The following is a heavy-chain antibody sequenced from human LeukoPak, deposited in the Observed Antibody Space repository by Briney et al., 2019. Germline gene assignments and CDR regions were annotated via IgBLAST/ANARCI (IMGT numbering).Heavy chain of an antibody. CDR3: AKGTERYREVSSFDY. J-gene: IGHJ4*02. Sequence: GKSLRLSCAASGFIFSTYTMNWVRQAPGKGLEWVSAISGGGGGTYYADFVKGRFTTSRDNSKNTLYLQMNSLRAEDTAAYYCAKGTERYREVSSFDYWGQGTLVAVSS. CDR1: GFIFSTYT. D-gene: IGHD3-10*01. V-gene: IGHV3-23*01. CDR2: ISGGGGGT.